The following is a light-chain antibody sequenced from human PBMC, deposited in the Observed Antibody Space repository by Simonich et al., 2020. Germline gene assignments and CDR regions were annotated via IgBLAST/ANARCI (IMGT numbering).Light chain of an antibody. Sequence: QSALTQPASVSGSPGQSITISCPGTSSDVGGYNLVSWYQQHPGKAPKSMIFEGSKRPAGVSNRFSGSKSGNTASLIISGLQAEDEADYYCCSYAGSSTVVFGGGTKLTVL. CDR1: SSDVGGYNL. CDR3: CSYAGSSTVV. CDR2: EGS. J-gene: IGLJ2*01. V-gene: IGLV2-23*01.